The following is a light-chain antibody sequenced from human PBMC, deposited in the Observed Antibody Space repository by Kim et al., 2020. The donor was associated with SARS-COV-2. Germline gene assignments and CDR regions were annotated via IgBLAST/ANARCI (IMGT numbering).Light chain of an antibody. CDR3: NSRDSSGDHVV. CDR2: GKY. CDR1: SLRNYY. J-gene: IGLJ3*02. Sequence: SSELTQDPAVSVALGQTVRLTCQGDSLRNYYATWYQQRPGQAPTLVLYGKYDRPSGIPDRFSGSASGNTASLTITGAQADDEADYYCNSRDSSGDHVVFGGGTQLTVL. V-gene: IGLV3-19*01.